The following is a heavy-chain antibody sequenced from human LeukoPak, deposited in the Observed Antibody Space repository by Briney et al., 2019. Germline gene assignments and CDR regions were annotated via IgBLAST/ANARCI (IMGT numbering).Heavy chain of an antibody. CDR1: GFTFSSYG. CDR2: IRYDGSNK. V-gene: IGHV3-30*02. D-gene: IGHD3-3*01. Sequence: GGSLRLSCAASGFTFSSYGMHWVRQAPGKGLKWVAFIRYDGSNKYYADSVKGRFTISRDNSKNTLYLQMNSLRAEDTAVYYCAKAISPLYYYYYMDVWGKGTTVTVSS. CDR3: AKAISPLYYYYYMDV. J-gene: IGHJ6*03.